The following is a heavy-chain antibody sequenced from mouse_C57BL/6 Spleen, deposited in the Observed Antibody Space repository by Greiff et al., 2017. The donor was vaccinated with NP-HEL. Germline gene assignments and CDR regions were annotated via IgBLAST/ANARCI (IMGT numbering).Heavy chain of an antibody. CDR1: GFTFSSYA. V-gene: IGHV5-4*01. CDR2: ISDGGSYT. CDR3: ARDVGSLYAMDY. Sequence: DVQLVESGGGLVKPGGSLKLSCAASGFTFSSYAMSWVRQTPEKRLEWVATISDGGSYTYYPDNVKGRFTISRDNAKNNLYLQMSHLKSEDTAMYYCARDVGSLYAMDYVGQGTSVTVSS. J-gene: IGHJ4*01. D-gene: IGHD1-1*01.